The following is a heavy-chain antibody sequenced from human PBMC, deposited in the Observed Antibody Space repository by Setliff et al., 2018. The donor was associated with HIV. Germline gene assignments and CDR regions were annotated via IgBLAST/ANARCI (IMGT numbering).Heavy chain of an antibody. D-gene: IGHD2-8*01. V-gene: IGHV4-30-2*01. J-gene: IGHJ5*02. CDR2: VYQSGST. Sequence: SETLSLTCTVSGGSITSGIYSWSWIRQPPGKGLEWIGYVYQSGSTYYKPSLKSRVTMSVDRSKNQFSLKIDSVTAADTAVYFCAGDNGANGGPGWLGPWGQGILGTVSS. CDR3: AGDNGANGGPGWLGP. CDR1: GGSITSGIYS.